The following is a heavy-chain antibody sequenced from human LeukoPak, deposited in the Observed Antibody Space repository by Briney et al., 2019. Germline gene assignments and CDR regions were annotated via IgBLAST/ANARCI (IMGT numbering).Heavy chain of an antibody. CDR2: IYYSGST. CDR3: ARALGYSYGPYYYYMDV. V-gene: IGHV4-61*01. CDR1: GGSISSSSYY. Sequence: SETLSVTCTVSGGSISSSSYYWSWIRQPPGKGLEWIGYIYYSGSTSYNPSLKSRVTISVDTSKNQFSLKLSSVTAADTAVYYCARALGYSYGPYYYYMDVWGKGTTVTVSS. J-gene: IGHJ6*03. D-gene: IGHD5-18*01.